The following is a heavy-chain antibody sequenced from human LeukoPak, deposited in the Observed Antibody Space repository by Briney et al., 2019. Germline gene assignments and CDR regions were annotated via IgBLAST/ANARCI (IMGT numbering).Heavy chain of an antibody. CDR2: ISGSGGST. CDR3: AKDAGYYYDSSGYSAFDI. Sequence: GGSLRLSCAASGFTFSSYGMSWVRQAPGKGLEWVSAISGSGGSTYYADSVKGRFTISRDNAKNSLYLQMNSLRAEDTAVYYCAKDAGYYYDSSGYSAFDIWGQGTMVTVSS. J-gene: IGHJ3*02. V-gene: IGHV3-23*01. CDR1: GFTFSSYG. D-gene: IGHD3-22*01.